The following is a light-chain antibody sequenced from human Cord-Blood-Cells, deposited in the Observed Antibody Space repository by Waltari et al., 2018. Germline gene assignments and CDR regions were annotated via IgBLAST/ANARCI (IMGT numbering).Light chain of an antibody. V-gene: IGLV2-23*02. Sequence: QSALTQPASVSRSPGQAITISCTGTRSAVGSYNTVYWFQQHPGKAPKLMIYDVSKRPSGFSNRFAGFQSCNTAALTISVLQAEDEADYYCCSYAGSPHWLCGGGTKLTVL. CDR1: RSAVGSYNT. CDR3: CSYAGSPHWL. J-gene: IGLJ3*02. CDR2: DVS.